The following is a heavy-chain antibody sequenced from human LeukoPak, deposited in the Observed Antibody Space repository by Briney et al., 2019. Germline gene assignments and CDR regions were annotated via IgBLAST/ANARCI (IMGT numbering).Heavy chain of an antibody. D-gene: IGHD3-22*01. Sequence: GGSLRLSCAASGFTFSSYGMPWVRQAPGKGLEGVAVIWYDGSNKYYADSVKGRFTISRDNSKNTLYLQMNSLRAEDTAVYYCARVPDYYDSSGFWGQGTLVTVSS. V-gene: IGHV3-33*01. CDR1: GFTFSSYG. CDR2: IWYDGSNK. CDR3: ARVPDYYDSSGF. J-gene: IGHJ4*02.